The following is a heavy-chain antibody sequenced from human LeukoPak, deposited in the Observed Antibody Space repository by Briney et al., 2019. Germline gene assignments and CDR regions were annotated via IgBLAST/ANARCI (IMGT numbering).Heavy chain of an antibody. D-gene: IGHD3-22*01. CDR3: ARNSYYDSSGYWGWYFDL. J-gene: IGHJ2*01. CDR1: GGSFSSGSYY. CDR2: IYYSGST. V-gene: IGHV4-61*01. Sequence: SETLSLTCTVSGGSFSSGSYYWSWIRQPPGKGLEWIGYIYYSGSTNYNPSLKGRVTISVDTSKNQFSLKLSSVTAADTAVYYCARNSYYDSSGYWGWYFDLWGRGTLVTVSS.